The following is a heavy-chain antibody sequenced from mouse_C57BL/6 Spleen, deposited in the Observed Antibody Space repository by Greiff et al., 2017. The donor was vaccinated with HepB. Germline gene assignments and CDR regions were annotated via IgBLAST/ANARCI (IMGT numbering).Heavy chain of an antibody. D-gene: IGHD2-2*01. Sequence: EVKLVESGGGLVKPGGSLKLSCAASGFTFSSYAMSWVRQTPEKRLEWVATISDGGSYTYYPDNVKGRFTISRDNAKNNLYLQMSHLKSEDTAMYYSAREGRLDAMDYWGQGTSVTVSS. J-gene: IGHJ4*01. CDR3: AREGRLDAMDY. V-gene: IGHV5-4*01. CDR1: GFTFSSYA. CDR2: ISDGGSYT.